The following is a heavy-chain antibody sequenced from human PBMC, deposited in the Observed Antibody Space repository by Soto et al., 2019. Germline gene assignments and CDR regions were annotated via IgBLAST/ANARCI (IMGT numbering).Heavy chain of an antibody. V-gene: IGHV3-30-3*01. CDR3: ARGPWLRSNSYYYYGMDV. J-gene: IGHJ6*02. Sequence: GGSLRLSCAASGFTFSSYAMHWVRQAPGKGLEWVAVISYDGGNKYYADSVKGRFTISRDNSKNTLYLQMNSLRAEDTAVYYCARGPWLRSNSYYYYGMDVWGQGTTVTVSS. CDR1: GFTFSSYA. CDR2: ISYDGGNK. D-gene: IGHD5-12*01.